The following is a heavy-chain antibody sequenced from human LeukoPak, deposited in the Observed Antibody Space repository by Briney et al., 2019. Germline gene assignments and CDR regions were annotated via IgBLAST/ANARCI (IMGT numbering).Heavy chain of an antibody. CDR2: VGPSGART. CDR3: VKRWTGTTIGQQDY. D-gene: IGHD1-1*01. V-gene: IGHV3-23*01. J-gene: IGHJ4*02. Sequence: GGSLRLSCAASGFTFSHHGMNWVRQAPGKGLEWVSGVGPSGARTYYADSVKGRFTVSRDNSKNTLYLQMNSLRAEDMAVYYCVKRWTGTTIGQQDYWGQGTLVTVSS. CDR1: GFTFSHHG.